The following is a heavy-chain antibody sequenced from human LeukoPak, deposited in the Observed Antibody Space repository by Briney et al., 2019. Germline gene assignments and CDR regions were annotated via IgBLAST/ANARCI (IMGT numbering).Heavy chain of an antibody. J-gene: IGHJ4*02. CDR1: GGTFSSYA. CDR2: IIPIFGTA. D-gene: IGHD6-13*01. Sequence: GASVKVSCKASGGTFSSYAISWVRQAPGQGLEWMGRIIPIFGTANYAQKFQGRVTITTDESTSTAYMELSSLRSEDTAVYYCARGLSDRWYEAYWGQGTLVTVSS. CDR3: ARGLSDRWYEAY. V-gene: IGHV1-69*05.